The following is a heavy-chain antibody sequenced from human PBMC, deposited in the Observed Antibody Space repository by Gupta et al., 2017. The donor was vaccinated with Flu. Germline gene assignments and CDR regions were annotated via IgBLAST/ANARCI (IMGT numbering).Heavy chain of an antibody. J-gene: IGHJ6*02. CDR3: ARDYDSTSYYGLDV. CDR1: GFYFSDYP. Sequence: VQLVESGGGLVEPGGSLRLSCAASGFYFSDYPMRGVRQSPGKGLEWVSSINSDSFYIYYADSVRGRFTIARDNAEYSLFLQMKSLGAEDTAIYYCARDYDSTSYYGLDVWGQGTAVTVSS. CDR2: INSDSFYI. V-gene: IGHV3-21*02. D-gene: IGHD3-22*01.